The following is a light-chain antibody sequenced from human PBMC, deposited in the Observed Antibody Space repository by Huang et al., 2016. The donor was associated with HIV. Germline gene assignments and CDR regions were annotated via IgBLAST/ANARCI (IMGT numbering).Light chain of an antibody. Sequence: DIQLTQSPSSLSASVGDRVTITCQASQDISTFLSWYYQRPGKAPELLIYDASDLETGVPSRFSGSGSGTVFTLTISSLKPEDIGTYYCQQYDSLPWTFGPGTKVDIK. CDR2: DAS. CDR1: QDISTF. CDR3: QQYDSLPWT. V-gene: IGKV1-33*01. J-gene: IGKJ3*01.